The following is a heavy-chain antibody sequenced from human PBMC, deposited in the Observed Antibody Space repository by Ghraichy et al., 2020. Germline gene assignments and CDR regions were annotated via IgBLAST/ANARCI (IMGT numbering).Heavy chain of an antibody. V-gene: IGHV1-2*02. CDR1: GYTFTGYY. CDR3: TRAHYYDTTTYYHQGTRDV. CDR2: INPNSGAT. D-gene: IGHD3-22*01. Sequence: ASVKVSCKASGYTFTGYYIHWVRQAPGQGLEWMGWINPNSGATNYAQKFQGRVTMTRDTSISTAYMELSRLTSDDTAVYYCTRAHYYDTTTYYHQGTRDVWGQGTTVTVSS. J-gene: IGHJ6*02.